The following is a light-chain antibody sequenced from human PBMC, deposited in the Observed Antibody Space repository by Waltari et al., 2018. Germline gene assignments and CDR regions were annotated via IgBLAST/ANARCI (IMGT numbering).Light chain of an antibody. J-gene: IGLJ1*01. CDR2: DVS. CDR1: TSAAVGYNY. Sequence: QSALTQPRSVSGSPGQSVTLSCTGTTSAAVGYNYLSWYQQHPGKAPKRMIYDVSKRPSGVPDRFSGSKSGNTASLTISGLQAEDEADYYCCSYAGSYPFVFGTGTKVTVL. CDR3: CSYAGSYPFV. V-gene: IGLV2-11*01.